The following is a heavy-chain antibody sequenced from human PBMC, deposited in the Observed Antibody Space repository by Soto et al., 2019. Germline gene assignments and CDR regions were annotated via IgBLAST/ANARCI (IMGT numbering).Heavy chain of an antibody. D-gene: IGHD1-26*01. CDR2: ISHSGSA. Sequence: PSETLSLTCTVSGNSIATGAYYWSWIRQHPGKGLEWIGYISHSGSACYNPSLKSRFTISLDMSKNHFSLKLPAVTAADTAVYYCARVGRSTTPLGAFDIWGPGTKVTVSS. J-gene: IGHJ3*02. V-gene: IGHV4-31*03. CDR3: ARVGRSTTPLGAFDI. CDR1: GNSIATGAYY.